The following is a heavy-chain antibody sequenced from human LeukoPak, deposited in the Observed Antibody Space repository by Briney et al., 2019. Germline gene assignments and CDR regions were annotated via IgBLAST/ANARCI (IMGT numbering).Heavy chain of an antibody. CDR1: GGTFSSYA. D-gene: IGHD3-9*01. V-gene: IGHV1-46*01. J-gene: IGHJ3*02. Sequence: ASVKVSCKASGGTFSSYAISWVRQAPGQGLEWMGIINPSDGNTKYAQKFQGRVTMTRDTSTSTVYMEWSSLRFEDTAVYYCARGGYDNTYGPAFDIWGQGTMVTVS. CDR2: INPSDGNT. CDR3: ARGGYDNTYGPAFDI.